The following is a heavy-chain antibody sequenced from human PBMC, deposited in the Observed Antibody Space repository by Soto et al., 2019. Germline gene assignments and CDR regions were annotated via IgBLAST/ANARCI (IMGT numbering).Heavy chain of an antibody. CDR3: ARGTETYYDILTGYYRGCWFDP. D-gene: IGHD3-9*01. J-gene: IGHJ5*02. CDR2: INHSGST. CDR1: CGSFSGYY. V-gene: IGHV4-34*01. Sequence: SETLSLTCAVYCGSFSGYYWSWIRQPPGKGLEWIGEINHSGSTNYNPSLKSRVTISVDTSKNQFSLKLSSVTAADTAVYYCARGTETYYDILTGYYRGCWFDPWGQGTLVTVSS.